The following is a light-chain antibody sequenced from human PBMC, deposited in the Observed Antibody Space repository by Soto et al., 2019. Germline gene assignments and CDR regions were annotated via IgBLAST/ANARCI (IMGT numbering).Light chain of an antibody. V-gene: IGLV2-14*01. Sequence: QSVLTQPASVSGSPGHSITISCTGTSSDVGSYDYVSWYQQHPGKAPKLILFDVTDRPSGVSSRFSGSKSGNTASLTIFGLQAEDEADYFCSSFTSSRTLYVFGTGTKVTVL. J-gene: IGLJ1*01. CDR3: SSFTSSRTLYV. CDR1: SSDVGSYDY. CDR2: DVT.